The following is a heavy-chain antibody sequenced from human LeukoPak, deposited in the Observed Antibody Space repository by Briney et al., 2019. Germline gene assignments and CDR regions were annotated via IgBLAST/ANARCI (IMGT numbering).Heavy chain of an antibody. Sequence: PSETLSLTCAVYGGSFSGYYWSWIRQPPGKGLEWIGEINHSGSTNYNPSLKSRVTIPVDTSKNQFSLKLSSVTAADTAVYYCARSPPPNYYGSGSRNSELDYWGQGTLVTVSS. J-gene: IGHJ4*02. CDR1: GGSFSGYY. CDR3: ARSPPPNYYGSGSRNSELDY. CDR2: INHSGST. V-gene: IGHV4-34*01. D-gene: IGHD3-10*01.